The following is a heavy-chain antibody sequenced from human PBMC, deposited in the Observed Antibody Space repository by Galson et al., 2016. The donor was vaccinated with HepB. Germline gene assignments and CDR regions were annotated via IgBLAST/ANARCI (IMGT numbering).Heavy chain of an antibody. D-gene: IGHD3-10*01. CDR1: GYSISTGYY. J-gene: IGHJ4*02. Sequence: ETLSLTCSVSGYSISTGYYWGWIRQPPGKGLEWIGYIFRSGTTYYNPSLKSRVTLSLDTSKNQFSLKLSSVTAADTAVYYCARGVPPTSLLLFGELLSVDCWGQGTLVTVSS. CDR3: ARGVPPTSLLLFGELLSVDC. CDR2: IFRSGTT. V-gene: IGHV4-38-2*02.